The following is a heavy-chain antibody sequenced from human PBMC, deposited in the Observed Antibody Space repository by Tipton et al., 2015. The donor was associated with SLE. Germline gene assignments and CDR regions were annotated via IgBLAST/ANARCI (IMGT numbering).Heavy chain of an antibody. J-gene: IGHJ5*01. CDR1: GFTFSRFW. CDR2: VNSDGSST. Sequence: SLRLSCAAPGFTFSRFWMHWVRQVPGKGLEWVSRVNSDGSSTSYADSVKGRFTISRDNAKKTLYLRMNSLRAEDTAAYYCARDVGYDNWFDSWGQGTLVSVST. D-gene: IGHD5-12*01. CDR3: ARDVGYDNWFDS. V-gene: IGHV3-74*01.